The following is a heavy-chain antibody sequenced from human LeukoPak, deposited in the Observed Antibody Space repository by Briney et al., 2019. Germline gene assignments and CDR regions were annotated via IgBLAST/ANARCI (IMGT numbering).Heavy chain of an antibody. CDR1: GYTFTSYY. D-gene: IGHD3-9*01. V-gene: IGHV1-46*01. Sequence: ASVKVSCKASGYTFTSYYMHWVRQAPGQGLEWMGIINPSGGSTSYAQKFQGRVTMTRDTSTSTVYMELSSLRSEDTAVYYCARDRSDSRYFDWLPHHRRKTYFDYWGQGTLVTVSS. CDR3: ARDRSDSRYFDWLPHHRRKTYFDY. J-gene: IGHJ4*02. CDR2: INPSGGST.